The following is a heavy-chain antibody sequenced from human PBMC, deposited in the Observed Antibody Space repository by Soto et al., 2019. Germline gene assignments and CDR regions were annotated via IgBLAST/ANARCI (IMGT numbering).Heavy chain of an antibody. J-gene: IGHJ4*02. CDR2: ISTCSGDT. V-gene: IGHV1-18*01. CDR3: ARGWDYTDYYGDY. Sequence: QVQLVQSGAEVKRPGASVKVACKTSGYGFRNYGISWVRQAPGQGLEWMGWISTCSGDTDYAQMFQDRITMTTDTSTSTVHMELRSLTLGDTAVYYCARGWDYTDYYGDYWGQGTLVTVSS. D-gene: IGHD1-26*01. CDR1: GYGFRNYG.